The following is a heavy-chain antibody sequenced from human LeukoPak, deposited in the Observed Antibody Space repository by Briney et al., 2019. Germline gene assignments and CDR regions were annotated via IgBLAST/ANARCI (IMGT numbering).Heavy chain of an antibody. CDR3: ACHSSSWYQGWFDP. D-gene: IGHD6-13*01. V-gene: IGHV4-59*01. J-gene: IGHJ5*02. CDR2: IYYSGST. CDR1: GGSISSYY. Sequence: PSETLSPTCTVSGGSISSYYWSWIRQPPGKGLEWIGYIYYSGSTNYNPSLKSRVTISVDTSKNQFSLKLSSVTAADTAVYYCACHSSSWYQGWFDPWGQGTLVTVSS.